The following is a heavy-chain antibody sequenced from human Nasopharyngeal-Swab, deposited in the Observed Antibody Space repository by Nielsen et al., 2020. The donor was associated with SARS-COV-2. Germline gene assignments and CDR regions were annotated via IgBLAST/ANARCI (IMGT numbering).Heavy chain of an antibody. Sequence: GGSLRLSCAASGFTFSSYAMSWVRQAPGKGLEWVSAISGSGGSTYYADSVKGRFTISRDNSKNTLYLQMNSLRAEDTAVYYCARVYSDSRWYFDLWGRGTLVTVSS. CDR3: ARVYSDSRWYFDL. D-gene: IGHD4-11*01. V-gene: IGHV3-23*01. CDR1: GFTFSSYA. CDR2: ISGSGGST. J-gene: IGHJ2*01.